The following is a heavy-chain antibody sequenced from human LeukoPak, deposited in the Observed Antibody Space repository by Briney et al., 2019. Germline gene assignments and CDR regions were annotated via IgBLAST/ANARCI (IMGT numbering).Heavy chain of an antibody. CDR1: GFTFSSYA. Sequence: GGSLRLSCAASGFTFSSYAMHWFRQAPGKGLEWVAVISYDGSNKYYADSVKGRFTISRDNSKNTLYLQMNSLRAEDTAVYYCAKDTKRPTGGVRWGQGTLVTVSS. V-gene: IGHV3-30-3*01. D-gene: IGHD1-26*01. J-gene: IGHJ1*01. CDR2: ISYDGSNK. CDR3: AKDTKRPTGGVR.